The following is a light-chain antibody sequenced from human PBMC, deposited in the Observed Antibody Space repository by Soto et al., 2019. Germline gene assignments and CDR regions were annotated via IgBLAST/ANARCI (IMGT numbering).Light chain of an antibody. CDR1: QDISNY. J-gene: IGKJ2*01. Sequence: DIQMTQSPSSLSASVGDRVTITCQASQDISNYLNWFQQKPGKAPKLLIYGASTLEAGVPSRFSGSGSGTDFTLTISTLQPEDIATYYCQQYDNVPRTFGQGTKLEIK. V-gene: IGKV1-33*01. CDR2: GAS. CDR3: QQYDNVPRT.